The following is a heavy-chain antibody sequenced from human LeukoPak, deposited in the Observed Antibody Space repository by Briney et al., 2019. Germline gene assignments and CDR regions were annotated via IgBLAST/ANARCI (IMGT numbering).Heavy chain of an antibody. CDR3: ARAANTATGTPTLAIDY. CDR1: GFTLSNFA. Sequence: GGSLRLSCAASGFTLSNFAMSWVRQAPGKGLEWVSYISSSSSYTAYADSVKGRFTISRDDARNSLFLQINSLTADDTAVYFCARAANTATGTPTLAIDYWGQGTLVTVSS. J-gene: IGHJ4*02. D-gene: IGHD6-13*01. V-gene: IGHV3-11*05. CDR2: ISSSSSYT.